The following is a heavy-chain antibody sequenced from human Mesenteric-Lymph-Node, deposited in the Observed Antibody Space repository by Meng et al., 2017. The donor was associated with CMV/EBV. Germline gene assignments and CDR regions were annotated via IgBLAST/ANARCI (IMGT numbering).Heavy chain of an antibody. V-gene: IGHV3-49*04. D-gene: IGHD1-26*01. J-gene: IGHJ3*01. Sequence: GGSLRLSCSSSGFNFRDYAMTWVRQAPGRGLEWVGFVRSEAYGGTTEDGASVKGRFSISRDDSKSIVYLQMNSLTTEDTAVYYCSRLGATGFGAFDVWGQGAMVTVSS. CDR3: SRLGATGFGAFDV. CDR2: VRSEAYGGTT. CDR1: GFNFRDYA.